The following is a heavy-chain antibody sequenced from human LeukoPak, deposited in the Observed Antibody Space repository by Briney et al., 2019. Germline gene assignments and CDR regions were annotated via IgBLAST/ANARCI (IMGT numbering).Heavy chain of an antibody. CDR3: VREYSSSSGRAFDI. Sequence: GRSLRLAWAAAGFTVGSDWMHWVRQAPGKWLVWVSRISTDGSSTNSADSVKGRFTISRDNAKNTLYLQMNSLRAEDTTVYYCVREYSSSSGRAFDIWGQGTMVTVSP. J-gene: IGHJ3*02. CDR2: ISTDGSST. V-gene: IGHV3-74*01. CDR1: GFTVGSDW. D-gene: IGHD6-6*01.